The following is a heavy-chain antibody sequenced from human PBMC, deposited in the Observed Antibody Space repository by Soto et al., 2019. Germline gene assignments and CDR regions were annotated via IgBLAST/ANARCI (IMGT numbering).Heavy chain of an antibody. Sequence: QVQLVQSGAEVKKPGSSVKVSCKASGGTFSSYAISWVRQAPGQGLEWMGGIIPISGTANYAQKFQGRVPMTADESTSTAYRELSSLRSEDPAVYYCARSQGSSTSLETYSYYYYGMAVWGQGTTVTVSS. CDR2: IIPISGTA. V-gene: IGHV1-69*01. J-gene: IGHJ6*02. CDR3: ARSQGSSTSLETYSYYYYGMAV. D-gene: IGHD2-2*01. CDR1: GGTFSSYA.